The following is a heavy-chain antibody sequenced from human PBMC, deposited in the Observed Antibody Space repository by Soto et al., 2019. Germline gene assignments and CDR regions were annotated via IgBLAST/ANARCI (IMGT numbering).Heavy chain of an antibody. CDR3: ARDIGSFAYGEGY. D-gene: IGHD3-10*01. CDR1: GGSINSYW. V-gene: IGHV4-4*07. Sequence: PSETLPLTCSVSGGSINSYWWSWIRQPAGKGLEWIGRVYSSGTTDYNPSLNSRATMSVETSKNQFSLKLSSVTAADTAVYYCARDIGSFAYGEGYWGQGIQVTVSS. CDR2: VYSSGTT. J-gene: IGHJ4*02.